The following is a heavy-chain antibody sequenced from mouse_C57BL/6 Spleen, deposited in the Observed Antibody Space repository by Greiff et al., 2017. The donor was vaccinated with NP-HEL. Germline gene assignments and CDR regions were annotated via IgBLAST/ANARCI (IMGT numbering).Heavy chain of an antibody. J-gene: IGHJ2*01. Sequence: VQLQQSGPELVKPGASVKISCKASGYAFSSSWMNWVKQRPGKGLEWIGRIYPGDGDTNYNGKFKGKATLTADKSSSTAYMQLSSLTSEDSAVYFCAREGYYYAFDYWGQGTTLTVSS. CDR2: IYPGDGDT. CDR3: AREGYYYAFDY. V-gene: IGHV1-82*01. D-gene: IGHD1-1*01. CDR1: GYAFSSSW.